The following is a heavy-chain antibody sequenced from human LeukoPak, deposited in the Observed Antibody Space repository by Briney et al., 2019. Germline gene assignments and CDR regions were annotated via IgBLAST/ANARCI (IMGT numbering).Heavy chain of an antibody. Sequence: PGGSLRLSCAASGFTYSSYDMNWVRQPPGKRRERVSYISSSGNTIYYADSVKGRFTISRDNAKNSLYLQMNSLRAEDTAVYYCARGRSSSGWRGLYYYYGMDVWGQGTTVTVSS. D-gene: IGHD6-19*01. J-gene: IGHJ6*02. V-gene: IGHV3-48*03. CDR3: ARGRSSSGWRGLYYYYGMDV. CDR1: GFTYSSYD. CDR2: ISSSGNTI.